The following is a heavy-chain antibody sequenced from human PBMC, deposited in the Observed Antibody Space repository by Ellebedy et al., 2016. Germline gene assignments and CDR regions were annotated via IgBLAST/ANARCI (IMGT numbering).Heavy chain of an antibody. J-gene: IGHJ6*02. CDR3: ARDQLWSGYYRVPQGGMDV. CDR1: GYTFTSYG. CDR2: INPSGGST. V-gene: IGHV1-46*04. Sequence: ASVKVSCKASGYTFTSYGITWVRQAPGQGLEWMGIINPSGGSTSYAQKLQGRVTMTRDTSTSTVYMELSSLRSEDTAVYYCARDQLWSGYYRVPQGGMDVWGQGTTVTVSS. D-gene: IGHD3-3*01.